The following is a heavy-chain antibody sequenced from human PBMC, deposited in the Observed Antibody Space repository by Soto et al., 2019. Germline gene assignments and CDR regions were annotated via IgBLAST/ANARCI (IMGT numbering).Heavy chain of an antibody. J-gene: IGHJ4*02. CDR2: ISGYNGNT. Sequence: ASVKVSCKASGYTFSDYGIGCVRQAPGQGLEWMGWISGYNGNTNYAQKLQGRVTMTRDTSTSTAHMELRSLRSDDTAVYYCARGLGIATGHDYWGQGTLVTVSS. CDR3: ARGLGIATGHDY. D-gene: IGHD6-13*01. V-gene: IGHV1-18*01. CDR1: GYTFSDYG.